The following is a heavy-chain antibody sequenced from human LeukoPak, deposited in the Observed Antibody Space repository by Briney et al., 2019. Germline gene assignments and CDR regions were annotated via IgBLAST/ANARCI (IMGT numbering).Heavy chain of an antibody. D-gene: IGHD1-26*01. CDR3: TPPIVGATVDWRGPDYPDY. V-gene: IGHV3-49*04. J-gene: IGHJ4*02. CDR2: IRSKAYGGTT. Sequence: PGGSLRLSCTASGFTFGDYAMSWVRQAPGKGLEWVGFIRSKAYGGTTEYAASVKGRFTISRDDSKSIAYLQMNSLKTEDTAVYYCTPPIVGATVDWRGPDYPDYWGRGTLVTVSS. CDR1: GFTFGDYA.